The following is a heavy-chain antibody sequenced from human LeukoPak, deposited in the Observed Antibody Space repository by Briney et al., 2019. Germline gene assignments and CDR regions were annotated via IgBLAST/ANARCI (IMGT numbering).Heavy chain of an antibody. D-gene: IGHD6-25*01. CDR2: INNSGTT. J-gene: IGHJ6*03. CDR3: ASSRGYTSGLWYYYMDV. V-gene: IGHV4-34*01. CDR1: GGSFSGYY. Sequence: PSETLSLTCAVYGGSFSGYYWSWIRQPPGTGLEWIAEINNSGTTNYNPSLKGRVTISIDTSKNQFSLKLSPVTAADTAVYYCASSRGYTSGLWYYYMDVWGKGTTVTVSS.